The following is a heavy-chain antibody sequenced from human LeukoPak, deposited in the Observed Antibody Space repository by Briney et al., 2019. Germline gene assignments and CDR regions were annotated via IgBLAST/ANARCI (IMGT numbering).Heavy chain of an antibody. CDR1: GFIFSNYW. J-gene: IGHJ3*02. V-gene: IGHV3-7*01. D-gene: IGHD6-25*01. CDR3: ARDSSGTWLEFPRI. Sequence: GGSLRLSCSVSGFIFSNYWMTWVRQAPGKGREGVANIRQDGSEKYYVDSVKGGFTISRDSANNSLYLQMTSLRADDTAVYYCARDSSGTWLEFPRIWGQGTMVVVSS. CDR2: IRQDGSEK.